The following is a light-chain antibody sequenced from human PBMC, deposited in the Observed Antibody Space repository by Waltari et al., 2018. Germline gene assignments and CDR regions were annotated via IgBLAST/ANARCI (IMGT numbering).Light chain of an antibody. V-gene: IGKV1-8*01. J-gene: IGKJ2*01. Sequence: AIRMTQSPSSFSASTGARVTITCRASQGISSYLAWYQQKPGKAPKLLIYAASTLQSGVPSRFSGSGSGTDFTITISCLQSEDFATYYCQHYYSYPYTFGQGTKLEIK. CDR3: QHYYSYPYT. CDR2: AAS. CDR1: QGISSY.